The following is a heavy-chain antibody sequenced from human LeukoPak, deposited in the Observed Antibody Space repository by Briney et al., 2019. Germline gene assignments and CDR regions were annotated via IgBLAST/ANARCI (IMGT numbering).Heavy chain of an antibody. D-gene: IGHD1-26*01. CDR2: ISVSGGST. V-gene: IGHV3-23*01. Sequence: GGSLRLSCAASGFTFSNYAMSWVRQAPGKGLEWVSAISVSGGSTYYADSVKGRFTISRDSSKNTLYLQMNTLRAEDTALYYCSKGIKWELPFDYWGQGTLLTVSS. CDR1: GFTFSNYA. J-gene: IGHJ4*02. CDR3: SKGIKWELPFDY.